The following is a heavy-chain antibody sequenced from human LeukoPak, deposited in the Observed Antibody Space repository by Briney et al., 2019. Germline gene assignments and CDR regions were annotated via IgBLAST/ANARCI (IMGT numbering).Heavy chain of an antibody. J-gene: IGHJ4*02. V-gene: IGHV4-34*01. CDR1: GGSFSGYY. CDR2: INHSGST. D-gene: IGHD6-19*01. Sequence: SETLSLTCAVHGGSFSGYYWSWIRQPPGKGLEWIGEINHSGSTNYNPSLKSRVTISVDTSKNQFSLKLSSVTAADPAVYYCARLPHIAVAGDGYWGQGTLVTVSS. CDR3: ARLPHIAVAGDGY.